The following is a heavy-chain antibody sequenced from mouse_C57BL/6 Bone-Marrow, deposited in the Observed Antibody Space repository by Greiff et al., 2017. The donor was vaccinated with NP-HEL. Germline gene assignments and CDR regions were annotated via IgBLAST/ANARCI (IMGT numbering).Heavy chain of an antibody. J-gene: IGHJ3*01. Sequence: VQLQQPGAELVMPGASVKLSCKASGYTFTSYWMHWVKQRPGQGLEWIGEIDPSASYTNYNQKFKGKSTLTVAKSSSTAYMQLSSLTSEDAAVEDCAREMVTTGAWFAYWGQGTLVTVSA. CDR1: GYTFTSYW. CDR2: IDPSASYT. CDR3: AREMVTTGAWFAY. D-gene: IGHD2-2*01. V-gene: IGHV1-69*01.